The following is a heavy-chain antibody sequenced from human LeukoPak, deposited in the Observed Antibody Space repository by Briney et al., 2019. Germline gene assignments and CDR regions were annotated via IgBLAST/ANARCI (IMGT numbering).Heavy chain of an antibody. Sequence: GRSLRLSCAASGFTFSTYGMHWVCQAPSKGLEWVAVLSYDGSEKYYADSVKGRCTISRDNSKNTVYLQMNSLRDEDTAVYYCAKSSSGWYGGFDYWGQGTLVTVSS. V-gene: IGHV3-30*18. CDR2: LSYDGSEK. D-gene: IGHD6-19*01. CDR3: AKSSSGWYGGFDY. J-gene: IGHJ4*02. CDR1: GFTFSTYG.